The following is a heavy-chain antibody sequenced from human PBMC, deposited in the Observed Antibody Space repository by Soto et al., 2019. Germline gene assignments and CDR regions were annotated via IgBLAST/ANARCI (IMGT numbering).Heavy chain of an antibody. D-gene: IGHD6-6*01. Sequence: QVQLVQSGAEVKKPGSSVKVSCKASGGTFSSYAISWVRQAPGQGLEWMGGIIPIFGTANYAQKFQGRVTITEDESTSTAYMEMSSLRSEDTSVYYCARENIAARPPTYYYYYDMDVWGQGTTVTVSS. V-gene: IGHV1-69*01. CDR2: IIPIFGTA. CDR3: ARENIAARPPTYYYYYDMDV. CDR1: GGTFSSYA. J-gene: IGHJ6*02.